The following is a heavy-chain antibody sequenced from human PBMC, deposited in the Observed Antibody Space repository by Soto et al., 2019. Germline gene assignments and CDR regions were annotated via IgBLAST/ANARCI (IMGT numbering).Heavy chain of an antibody. V-gene: IGHV1-46*01. D-gene: IGHD2-21*02. J-gene: IGHJ3*02. CDR1: GYTFTSYY. Sequence: ASVKVSCKASGYTFTSYYMHWVRQAPGQGLEWMGIINPSGGSTSYAQKFQGRVTMTRDTPTSTVYMELSSLRSEDTAVYYCARDPQMAYCGGDCYYVVGDAFDIWGQGTMVTVSS. CDR3: ARDPQMAYCGGDCYYVVGDAFDI. CDR2: INPSGGST.